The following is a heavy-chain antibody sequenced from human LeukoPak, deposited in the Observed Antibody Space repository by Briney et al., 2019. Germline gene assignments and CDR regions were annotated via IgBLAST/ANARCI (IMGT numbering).Heavy chain of an antibody. Sequence: GASVKVSCKASGYTFTGYYMHWVRQAPGQGLEWMGWINPNSGGTNYAQKFQGRVTTTRDTSISTAYMELSRLRSDDTAVYYCARAPNYYDSSGYYHYFDYWGQGTLVTVSS. CDR2: INPNSGGT. J-gene: IGHJ4*02. D-gene: IGHD3-22*01. V-gene: IGHV1-2*02. CDR1: GYTFTGYY. CDR3: ARAPNYYDSSGYYHYFDY.